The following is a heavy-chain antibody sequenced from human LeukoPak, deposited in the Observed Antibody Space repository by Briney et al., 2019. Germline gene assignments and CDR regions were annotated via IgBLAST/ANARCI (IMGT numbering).Heavy chain of an antibody. V-gene: IGHV3-23*01. Sequence: GGSLRLSCAASGFTFSNAWMSWVRQAPGKGLEWVSSIFPSGGEIHYADSVRGRFTISRDNSKSTLSLQMNSLRAEDTAVYYCATYRQVLLPFESWGQGTLVTVSS. CDR3: ATYRQVLLPFES. CDR1: GFTFSNAW. D-gene: IGHD2-8*02. J-gene: IGHJ4*02. CDR2: IFPSGGEI.